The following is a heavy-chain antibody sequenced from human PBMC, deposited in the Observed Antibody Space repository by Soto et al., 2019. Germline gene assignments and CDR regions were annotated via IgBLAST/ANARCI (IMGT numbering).Heavy chain of an antibody. D-gene: IGHD6-19*01. Sequence: PSETLSLTCTVSGGSVSSGSYYWSWIRQPPGKGLEWIGYIYYSGSTNYNPSLKSRVTISVDTSKNQFSLKLSSVTAADTAVYYCARDKRYSSGWYGGGFDYWGQGTLVTVSS. V-gene: IGHV4-61*01. CDR1: GGSVSSGSYY. CDR2: IYYSGST. CDR3: ARDKRYSSGWYGGGFDY. J-gene: IGHJ4*02.